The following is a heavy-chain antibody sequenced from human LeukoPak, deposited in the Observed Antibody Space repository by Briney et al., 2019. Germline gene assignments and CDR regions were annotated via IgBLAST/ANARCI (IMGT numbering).Heavy chain of an antibody. CDR1: GFTFGSYG. Sequence: GGSLRLSCAASGFTFGSYGMHWVRQAPGKGLEWVAVISYDGSNKYYADSVKGRFTISRDNSKNTLYLQMNSLRAEDTAVYYCAKKSVWSPFDYWGQGTLVTVSS. CDR2: ISYDGSNK. CDR3: AKKSVWSPFDY. V-gene: IGHV3-30*18. J-gene: IGHJ4*02. D-gene: IGHD3-10*01.